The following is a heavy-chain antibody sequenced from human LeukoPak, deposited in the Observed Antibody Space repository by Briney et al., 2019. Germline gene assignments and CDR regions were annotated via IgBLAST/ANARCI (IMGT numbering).Heavy chain of an antibody. J-gene: IGHJ6*03. D-gene: IGHD6-13*01. CDR2: IIPIFGTA. CDR1: GGTFSSYA. Sequence: SVKVSCKASGGTFSSYAISWVRQAPGQGLEWMGGIIPIFGTANYAQKFQGRATITADESTSTAYMELSSLRSEDTAVYYCASKVGYSSLVSEYYYYYMDVWGKGTTVTVSS. V-gene: IGHV1-69*13. CDR3: ASKVGYSSLVSEYYYYYMDV.